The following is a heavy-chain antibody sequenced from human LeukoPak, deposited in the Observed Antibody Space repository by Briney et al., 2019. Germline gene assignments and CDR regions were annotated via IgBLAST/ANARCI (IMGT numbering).Heavy chain of an antibody. V-gene: IGHV3-9*01. J-gene: IGHJ4*02. CDR1: GFTFDDYA. CDR2: IGWNSGSI. D-gene: IGHD6-13*01. CDR3: AKSYSSSWYGGIDY. Sequence: GRSLRLSCAASGFTFDDYAMHWVRQAPGKGLEWVSGIGWNSGSIGYADSVKGRFTISRDNAKNSLYLQMNSLRAEDTAFYYCAKSYSSSWYGGIDYWGQGTLVTVSS.